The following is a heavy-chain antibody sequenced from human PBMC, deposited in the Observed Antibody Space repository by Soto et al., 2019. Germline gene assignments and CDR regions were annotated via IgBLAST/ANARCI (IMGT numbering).Heavy chain of an antibody. CDR3: ARRRMAAAGTSWFDP. Sequence: SETLSLTCAVYGGSFSGYYWSWIRQPPGKGLEWIGEINHSGSTNYNPSLKSRVSISVDTPKNQFSLKLTSVTAADTAVYYCARRRMAAAGTSWFDPWGQGTLVTVSS. V-gene: IGHV4-34*01. D-gene: IGHD6-13*01. CDR1: GGSFSGYY. CDR2: INHSGST. J-gene: IGHJ5*02.